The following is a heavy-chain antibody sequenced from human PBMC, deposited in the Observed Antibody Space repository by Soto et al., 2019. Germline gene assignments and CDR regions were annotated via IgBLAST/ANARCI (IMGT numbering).Heavy chain of an antibody. CDR1: GFTFSSYW. CDR3: AGGSGWLIDY. Sequence: EVQLVESGGGLVQPGGSLRLSCAASGFTFSSYWMNWVRQAPGKGLEWVAIIRKDGAVKYYVDSVKGRFTISRDNAKNSLYLPMTSPRADDTAVYYCAGGSGWLIDYWGRGTLVTVSS. CDR2: IRKDGAVK. J-gene: IGHJ4*02. V-gene: IGHV3-7*03. D-gene: IGHD6-19*01.